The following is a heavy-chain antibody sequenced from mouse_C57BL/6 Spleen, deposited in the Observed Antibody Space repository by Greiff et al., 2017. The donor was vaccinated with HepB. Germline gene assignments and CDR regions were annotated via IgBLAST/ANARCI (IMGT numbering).Heavy chain of an antibody. CDR2: IRNKANGYTT. Sequence: DVKLVESGGGLVQPGGSLSLSCAASGFTFTDYYMSWVRQPPGKALEWLGFIRNKANGYTTEYSASVKGRFTISRDNSQSILYLQMNALRAEDSATYYCARSLLWSLFAYWGQGTLVTVSA. D-gene: IGHD2-1*01. CDR1: GFTFTDYY. J-gene: IGHJ3*01. CDR3: ARSLLWSLFAY. V-gene: IGHV7-3*01.